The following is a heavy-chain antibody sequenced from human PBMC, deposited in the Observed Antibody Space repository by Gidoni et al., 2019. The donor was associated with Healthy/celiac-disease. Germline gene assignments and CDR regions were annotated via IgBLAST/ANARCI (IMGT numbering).Heavy chain of an antibody. CDR1: GFTVSSNY. V-gene: IGHV3-53*01. CDR2: SYGGGST. Sequence: EVQLVEPGGGLIQPGGSLSLSCAASGFTVSSNYLRWVRQPTGQGLEWVSVSYGGGSTYYADSVKGRFTIPRDNSKNSLYLPMNGLRGEDTAVYYCARSAFGEFLDYWGQGTLVTVSS. CDR3: ARSAFGEFLDY. D-gene: IGHD3-10*01. J-gene: IGHJ4*02.